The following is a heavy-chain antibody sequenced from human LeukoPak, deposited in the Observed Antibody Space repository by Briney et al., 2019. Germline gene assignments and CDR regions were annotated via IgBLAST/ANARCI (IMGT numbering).Heavy chain of an antibody. J-gene: IGHJ4*02. CDR1: GYCFTNYA. CDR2: SSAGNGDT. V-gene: IGHV1-3*02. Sequence: GASVTVSCKTSGYCFTNYAVHWVRQAPGQRLEWMGWSSAGNGDTKYSQEFQGRVTITRDTSASTAYMELSSMRSEDTVMYYCARGGGYVMDNWGQGTLVTVSS. D-gene: IGHD5-12*01. CDR3: ARGGGYVMDN.